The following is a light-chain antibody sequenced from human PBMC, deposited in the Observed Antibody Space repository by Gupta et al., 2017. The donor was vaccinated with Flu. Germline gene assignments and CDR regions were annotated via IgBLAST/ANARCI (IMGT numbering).Light chain of an antibody. J-gene: IGKJ2*01. V-gene: IGKV1-39*01. Sequence: DIQMTQSPASLSASVGDRVTITCRASDNINTYLNWYQQTPGKAPKLLVYAAASVQSGVPSRFSGSGSGTDFTLTIDSLRPEDFATYYCQQSHLTPRTFGQGTKMKIK. CDR2: AAA. CDR3: QQSHLTPRT. CDR1: DNINTY.